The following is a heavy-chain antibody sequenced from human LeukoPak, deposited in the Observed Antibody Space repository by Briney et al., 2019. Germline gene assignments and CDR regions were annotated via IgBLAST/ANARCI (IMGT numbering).Heavy chain of an antibody. J-gene: IGHJ4*02. CDR3: ARDPPYYYDSSGDRFDY. CDR2: INPNSGGT. V-gene: IGHV1-2*02. CDR1: GYTFTSYY. Sequence: GASVKVSCKASGYTFTSYYMHWVRQAPGQGLEWMGWINPNSGGTNYAQKFQGRVTMTRDTSISTAYMELSRLRSDDTAVYYCARDPPYYYDSSGDRFDYWGQGTLVTVSS. D-gene: IGHD3-22*01.